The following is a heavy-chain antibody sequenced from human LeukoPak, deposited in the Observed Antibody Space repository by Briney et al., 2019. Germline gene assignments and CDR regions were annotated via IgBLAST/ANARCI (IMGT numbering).Heavy chain of an antibody. J-gene: IGHJ4*02. CDR3: ARASGFNYYFDY. D-gene: IGHD3-9*01. CDR1: GFTFSSYN. CDR2: ISSTSSYI. Sequence: PGGSLRLSCAASGFTFSSYNMGLVRQAPGKGLEWVSFISSTSSYIYYADSVKGRFTISRDNAKNSLYLQMNSLRADDTAVYYCARASGFNYYFDYWGQGALVTVSS. V-gene: IGHV3-21*01.